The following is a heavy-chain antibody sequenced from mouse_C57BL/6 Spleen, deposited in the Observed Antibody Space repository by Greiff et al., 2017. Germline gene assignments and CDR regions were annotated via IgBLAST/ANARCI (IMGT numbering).Heavy chain of an antibody. J-gene: IGHJ2*01. CDR2: IDPSDSYT. CDR3: ARSMNYCDY. V-gene: IGHV1-50*01. Sequence: QVQLQQPGAELVKPGASVKLSCKASGYTFTSYWMQWVKQRPGQGLEWIGEIDPSDSYTNYNQKFKGKATLTVDTSSSTAYMQLSSLTSEDSAVYYCARSMNYCDYWGQGTTLTVSS. D-gene: IGHD2-10*02. CDR1: GYTFTSYW.